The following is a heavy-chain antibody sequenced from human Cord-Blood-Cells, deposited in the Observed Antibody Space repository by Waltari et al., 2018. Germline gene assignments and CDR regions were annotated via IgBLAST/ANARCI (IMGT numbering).Heavy chain of an antibody. D-gene: IGHD5-12*01. Sequence: QVQLQESGPGLVKPSETLSLTCAVSGYSISSGYYWGWIRPPPGTGLEWIGSIYHSGSTYYNPSLKSRVTISVDTSKNQFSLKLSSVTAADTAVYYCARDVGDGYNSVWGKGDWFDPWGQGTLVTVSS. J-gene: IGHJ5*02. CDR2: IYHSGST. V-gene: IGHV4-38-2*02. CDR3: ARDVGDGYNSVWGKGDWFDP. CDR1: GYSISSGYY.